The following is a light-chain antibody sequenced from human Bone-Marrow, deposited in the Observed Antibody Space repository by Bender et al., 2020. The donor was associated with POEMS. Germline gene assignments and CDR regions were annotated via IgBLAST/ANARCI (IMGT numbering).Light chain of an antibody. J-gene: IGLJ1*01. Sequence: QCALTQPASVSGSPGQSITISCTGTSSDVGGYSYVSWYLHHPGSAPKLLIYEVTNRPSGVSNRFSGSKSGNTASLTISGLQAADEADYYCCSYAGRYRNYVFGTGTKVTVL. V-gene: IGLV2-14*01. CDR1: SSDVGGYSY. CDR3: CSYAGRYRNYV. CDR2: EVT.